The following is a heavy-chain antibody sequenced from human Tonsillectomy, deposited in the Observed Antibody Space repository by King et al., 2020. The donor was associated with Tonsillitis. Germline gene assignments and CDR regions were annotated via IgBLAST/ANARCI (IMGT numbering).Heavy chain of an antibody. CDR3: AKERGSNWGYFDY. CDR2: IRDSGDST. Sequence: VQLVESGGGLIQPGGSLRLSCAASGFTFSSYAMSWVRQAPGKGLEWVSTIRDSGDSTYYADSVKGRFTISRDNSKNTLYLQMNSLRAEDTAVYYCAKERGSNWGYFDYWGQGSLVTVSS. J-gene: IGHJ4*02. D-gene: IGHD7-27*01. CDR1: GFTFSSYA. V-gene: IGHV3-23*04.